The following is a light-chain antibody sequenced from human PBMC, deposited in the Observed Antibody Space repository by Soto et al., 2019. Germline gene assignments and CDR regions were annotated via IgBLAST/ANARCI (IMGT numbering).Light chain of an antibody. Sequence: EIVMTQSPVSLSVSPGERATFSCRASQSIRSDLAWYQQKPGQAPRLLIYGASTKATGIPARFSGSGSGTEFTLTISRLQVEDCAVYYCQHYNIWPYTFGQGTKLEI. V-gene: IGKV3-15*01. CDR1: QSIRSD. CDR2: GAS. CDR3: QHYNIWPYT. J-gene: IGKJ2*01.